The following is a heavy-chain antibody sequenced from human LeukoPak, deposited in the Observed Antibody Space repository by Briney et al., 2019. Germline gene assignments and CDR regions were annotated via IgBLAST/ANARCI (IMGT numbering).Heavy chain of an antibody. CDR1: GGSFSGYY. V-gene: IGHV4-34*01. J-gene: IGHJ6*02. D-gene: IGHD6-13*01. CDR2: INHSGST. CDR3: ARVPTDSSSWYPYYYYYYGMDV. Sequence: SETLSLTCAVYGGSFSGYYWSWIRQPPGKGLEWIGEINHSGSTNYNPSLKSRVTISVDTSKNQFSLKLSSVTAADTAVYYRARVPTDSSSWYPYYYYYYGMDVWGQGTTVTVSS.